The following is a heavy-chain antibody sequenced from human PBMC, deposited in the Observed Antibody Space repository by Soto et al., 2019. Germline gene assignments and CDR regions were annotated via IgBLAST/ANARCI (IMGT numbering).Heavy chain of an antibody. CDR1: GFTFSNYA. D-gene: IGHD1-7*01. J-gene: IGHJ4*02. V-gene: IGHV3-23*01. CDR3: AKDVELEGSPRY. Sequence: HPGGSLRLSCAASGFTFSNYAMTWVRLAPGKGLEWVSGISGRGDSAYYADAVKGRFTTSRDNSMYTLYLQMNSLSAEDTAVYYCAKDVELEGSPRYWGQGTLVTVSS. CDR2: ISGRGDSA.